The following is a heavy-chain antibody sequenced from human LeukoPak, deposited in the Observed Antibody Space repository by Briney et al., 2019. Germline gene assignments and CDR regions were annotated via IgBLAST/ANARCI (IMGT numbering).Heavy chain of an antibody. V-gene: IGHV3-15*07. D-gene: IGHD5-18*01. Sequence: GGSLRLSCAASGFIFSNAWMNWVRQAPGKGLEWVGRIKSKTDGGTTDYAAPVKGRFTISRDNSKNTLYLQMNSLRAEDTAVYYCARSRYSGIPHFDYWGQGTLVTVSS. CDR1: GFIFSNAW. J-gene: IGHJ4*02. CDR3: ARSRYSGIPHFDY. CDR2: IKSKTDGGTT.